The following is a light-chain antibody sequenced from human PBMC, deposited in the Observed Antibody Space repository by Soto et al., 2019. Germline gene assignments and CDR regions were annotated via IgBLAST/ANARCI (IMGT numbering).Light chain of an antibody. CDR2: TTN. J-gene: IGLJ1*01. CDR3: ATWDGGLSGPFV. Sequence: VVTQPPSASGTPGQRATISCCGSNSNIGSDIVNCYQLLPGAAPEVLINTTNQRPSGVPERFSGSKSGTSASLAISGLQSEDEANSSCATWDGGLSGPFVFGTGTKLTVL. CDR1: NSNIGSDI. V-gene: IGLV1-44*01.